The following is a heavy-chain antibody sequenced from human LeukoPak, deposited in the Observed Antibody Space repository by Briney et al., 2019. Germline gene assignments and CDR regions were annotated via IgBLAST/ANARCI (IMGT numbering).Heavy chain of an antibody. CDR3: AAVGADIPVDF. V-gene: IGHV4-59*01. J-gene: IGHJ4*02. CDR2: IYYSGST. Sequence: PSETLSLTCTVSGGSISSYYWSWIRQPPGKGLEWIGYIYYSGSTNYNPSLKSRVTISVHTSKNQFSLKLSSVTAADTAVYYCAAVGADIPVDFWGQGTLVTVSS. D-gene: IGHD6-19*01. CDR1: GGSISSYY.